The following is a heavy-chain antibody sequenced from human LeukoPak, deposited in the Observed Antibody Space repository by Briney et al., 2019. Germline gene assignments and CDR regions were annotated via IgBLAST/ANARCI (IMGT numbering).Heavy chain of an antibody. Sequence: SVKVSCKASGGTLSSYAISWVRQAPGQGLEWMGGIIPIFGTANYAQKFQGRVTITADESTSTAYMELSSLRSEDTAVYYCARDGVDTAISYGMDVWGQGTTATVSS. CDR3: ARDGVDTAISYGMDV. D-gene: IGHD5-18*01. J-gene: IGHJ6*02. V-gene: IGHV1-69*13. CDR1: GGTLSSYA. CDR2: IIPIFGTA.